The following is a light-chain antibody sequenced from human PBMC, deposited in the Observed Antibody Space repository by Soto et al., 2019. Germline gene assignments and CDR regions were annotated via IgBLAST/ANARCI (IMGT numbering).Light chain of an antibody. CDR1: QSVNSRY. J-gene: IGKJ5*01. CDR2: GAS. V-gene: IGKV3-20*01. Sequence: ETVLTQSPDTLSLSPGESATLSCRASQSVNSRYLAWYQQKPGRAPRLLIYGASNRATGIPDRFSGSGSGTDFTLTISRLEPEDFAVFYCQQYDDSITFGQGTRLEIE. CDR3: QQYDDSIT.